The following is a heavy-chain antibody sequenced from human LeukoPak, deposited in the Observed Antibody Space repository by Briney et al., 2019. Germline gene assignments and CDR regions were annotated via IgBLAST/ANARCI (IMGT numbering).Heavy chain of an antibody. J-gene: IGHJ5*02. Sequence: PGGSLRLSCAASGFTFSSYAMHWVRQAPGKGLEWVAVISYDGSNKYYADSVKGRFTISRDNSKNTLYLQMNSLRAEDTAVYYCARVFWSYYDFWSANPGDGWFDPWGQGTLVTVSS. D-gene: IGHD3-3*01. V-gene: IGHV3-30-3*01. CDR3: ARVFWSYYDFWSANPGDGWFDP. CDR2: ISYDGSNK. CDR1: GFTFSSYA.